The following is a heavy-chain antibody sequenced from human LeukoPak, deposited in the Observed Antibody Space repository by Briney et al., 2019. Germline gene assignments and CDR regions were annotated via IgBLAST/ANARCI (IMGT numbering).Heavy chain of an antibody. Sequence: PSQTLSLTCTVSGGSISSGDYYWSWIRQPPGKGLEWIGYIYYSGSTYYNPSLKSRVTISVDTSKNQFSLKLSSVTAADTAVYYCARTFDYYDSSGQNWFDPWGQGTLVTVSS. CDR1: GGSISSGDYY. CDR3: ARTFDYYDSSGQNWFDP. D-gene: IGHD3-22*01. V-gene: IGHV4-30-4*01. J-gene: IGHJ5*02. CDR2: IYYSGST.